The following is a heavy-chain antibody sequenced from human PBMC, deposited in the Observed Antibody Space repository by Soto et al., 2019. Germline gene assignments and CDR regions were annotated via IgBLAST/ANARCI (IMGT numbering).Heavy chain of an antibody. Sequence: GGSLRLSCAASGFTFSSYAMHWVRQAPGKGLEWVAVISYDGSNKYYADSVKGRFTISRDNSKNTLYLQMNSLRAEDTAVYYCAREKAARPFDYWGQGTLVTVSS. CDR2: ISYDGSNK. CDR1: GFTFSSYA. J-gene: IGHJ4*02. CDR3: AREKAARPFDY. V-gene: IGHV3-30-3*01. D-gene: IGHD6-6*01.